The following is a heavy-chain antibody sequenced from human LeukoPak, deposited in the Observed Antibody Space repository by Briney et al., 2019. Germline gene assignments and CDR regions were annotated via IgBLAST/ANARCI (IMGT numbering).Heavy chain of an antibody. D-gene: IGHD3-10*01. CDR1: GDTFSSYA. J-gene: IGHJ6*03. CDR2: IIPIFGTA. Sequence: ASVKVSCKASGDTFSSYAISWVRQAPGQGLEWMGGIIPIFGTANYAQKFQGRVTITADESTSTAYMELSSLRSEDTAVYYCARVAGGSGSYTGSTYYMDVWGKGTTVTVSS. V-gene: IGHV1-69*13. CDR3: ARVAGGSGSYTGSTYYMDV.